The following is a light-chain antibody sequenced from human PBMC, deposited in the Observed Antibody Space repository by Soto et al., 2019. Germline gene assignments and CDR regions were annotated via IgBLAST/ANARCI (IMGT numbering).Light chain of an antibody. V-gene: IGKV3-11*01. CDR2: DVS. J-gene: IGKJ1*01. Sequence: EIVLTQSPGTLSLSPGERATLSCRASQTLSSSYLAWYQQKPGQAPRLLIYDVSNRATGIPARFSGSGSGTAFTLTISSLEPEDFAVYYCQQRYNWPRTFGQGTKVEIK. CDR3: QQRYNWPRT. CDR1: QTLSSSY.